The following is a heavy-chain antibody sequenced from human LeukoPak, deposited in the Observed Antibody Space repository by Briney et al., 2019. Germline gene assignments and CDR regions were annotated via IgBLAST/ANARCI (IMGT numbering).Heavy chain of an antibody. CDR1: GFTFTNYA. CDR2: LSGSGGST. V-gene: IGHV3-23*01. J-gene: IGHJ4*02. Sequence: GGSLRLSCAASGFTFTNYAMGWARQAPGKGLEWVSALSGSGGSTYHADSVKGRFTISRDNSKNTLYLQMNSLRAEDTAVYFCAKNFYGDYNVFFDYWGQGTLVTVSS. D-gene: IGHD4-17*01. CDR3: AKNFYGDYNVFFDY.